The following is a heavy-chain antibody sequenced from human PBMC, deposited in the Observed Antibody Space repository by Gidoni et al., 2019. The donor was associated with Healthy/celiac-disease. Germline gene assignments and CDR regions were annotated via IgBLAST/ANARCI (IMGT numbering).Heavy chain of an antibody. D-gene: IGHD2-21*02. Sequence: QVQLVESGGGVVQPGGSLRLSCAASGFTFSSYGMHWVRQAPGKGLEWVAFIRYDGSNKYYADSVKGRFTISRDNSKNTLYLQMNSLRAEDTAVYYCAKDEWYCGGDCYPDYWGQGTLVTVSS. J-gene: IGHJ4*02. CDR2: IRYDGSNK. V-gene: IGHV3-30*02. CDR3: AKDEWYCGGDCYPDY. CDR1: GFTFSSYG.